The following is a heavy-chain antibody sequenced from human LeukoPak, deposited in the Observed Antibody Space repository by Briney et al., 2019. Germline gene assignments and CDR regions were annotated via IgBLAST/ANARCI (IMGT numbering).Heavy chain of an antibody. CDR1: GGSISSSSYY. V-gene: IGHV4-61*05. J-gene: IGHJ3*02. Sequence: SETLSLTCTVSGGSISSSSYYWSWIRQPPGKGLEWIGYIYYSGSTNYNPSLKSRVTISVDTSKNQFSLKLSSVTAADTAVYYCARLKWGGLRGNAFDIWGQGTMVTVSS. CDR2: IYYSGST. D-gene: IGHD4-17*01. CDR3: ARLKWGGLRGNAFDI.